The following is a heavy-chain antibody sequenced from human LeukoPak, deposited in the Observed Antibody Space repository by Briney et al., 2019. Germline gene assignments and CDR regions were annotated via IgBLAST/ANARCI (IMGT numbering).Heavy chain of an antibody. D-gene: IGHD3-10*01. Sequence: GGSLRLSCVASGFTFRTNAMIWVRQTPGKGLEWLSNISGSGGTTYYADSVKGRFTISRDNSKNTLYLQMNSLRVEDTAVYYCARDPSFSVPYYYYGMDVWGQGTTVTISS. CDR2: ISGSGGTT. CDR1: GFTFRTNA. V-gene: IGHV3-23*01. J-gene: IGHJ6*02. CDR3: ARDPSFSVPYYYYGMDV.